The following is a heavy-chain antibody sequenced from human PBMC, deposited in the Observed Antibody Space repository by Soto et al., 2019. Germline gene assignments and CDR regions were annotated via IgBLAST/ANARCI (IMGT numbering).Heavy chain of an antibody. Sequence: SETLSLTCSVSGASINNFAYYWDWIRQPPGKGLEWIGTVYYNENTYYNPSLKSRVAISVDTAKNQFSLNLRSVTAADTAIYFCARRERYYGSPGWFDPWGQGTLVTVSS. V-gene: IGHV4-39*01. CDR1: GASINNFAYY. D-gene: IGHD3-10*01. J-gene: IGHJ5*01. CDR2: VYYNENT. CDR3: ARRERYYGSPGWFDP.